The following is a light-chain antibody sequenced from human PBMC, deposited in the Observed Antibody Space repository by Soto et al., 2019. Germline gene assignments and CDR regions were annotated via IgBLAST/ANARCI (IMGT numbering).Light chain of an antibody. Sequence: DIQMTQSPSTLSASVGDRVTITCRASQSISRWLAWFQQKPGKGPNLLIFNASFLETGVPSRFIGTGSGTEFTLPISSLQPDDFAAYYCRHYNSSPMYIFGQGTKLEIK. CDR1: QSISRW. CDR2: NAS. J-gene: IGKJ2*01. CDR3: RHYNSSPMYI. V-gene: IGKV1-5*03.